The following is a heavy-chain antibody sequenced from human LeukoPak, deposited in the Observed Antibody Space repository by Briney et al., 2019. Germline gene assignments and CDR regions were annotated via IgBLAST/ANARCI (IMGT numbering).Heavy chain of an antibody. Sequence: SETLSLTCTVSGNSIRSSSYYWGWIRQPPGKGLEWIGYIYYSGSTYYSSSLKSRVTISVDTSKNQFSLKLTSVTAADTAVYYCASRYYYDSSGYFPYWGQGTLVTVSS. V-gene: IGHV4-39*01. CDR2: IYYSGST. J-gene: IGHJ4*02. CDR1: GNSIRSSSYY. CDR3: ASRYYYDSSGYFPY. D-gene: IGHD3-22*01.